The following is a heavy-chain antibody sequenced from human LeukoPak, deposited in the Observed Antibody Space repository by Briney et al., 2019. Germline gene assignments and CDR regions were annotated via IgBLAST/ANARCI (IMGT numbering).Heavy chain of an antibody. J-gene: IGHJ5*02. CDR1: GFTLSTYT. V-gene: IGHV3-48*01. CDR3: YFDYDNL. D-gene: IGHD3-22*01. CDR2: ISSSSSTI. Sequence: GGSLRLSCAASGFTLSTYTMNWVRQAPGKGLEWVSYISSSSSTIYYADSVKGRFTISRDNAKNSLYLQMNSLRAEDTAVYYCYFDYDNLWGQGTLVTVSS.